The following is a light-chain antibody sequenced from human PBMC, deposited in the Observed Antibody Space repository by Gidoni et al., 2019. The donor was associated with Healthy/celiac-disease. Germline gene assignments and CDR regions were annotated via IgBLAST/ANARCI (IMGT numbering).Light chain of an antibody. CDR1: KLGDKS. CDR2: QYS. Sequence: SYELPQPPSVSVSPGQTASITCSGDKLGDKSACWYQQKPGQSPVLVIYQYSKRPSGIPERFSGSNSGNTATLTISGTQAMDEADYYCQAWDSSTVVFGGGSKLTVL. V-gene: IGLV3-1*01. J-gene: IGLJ2*01. CDR3: QAWDSSTVV.